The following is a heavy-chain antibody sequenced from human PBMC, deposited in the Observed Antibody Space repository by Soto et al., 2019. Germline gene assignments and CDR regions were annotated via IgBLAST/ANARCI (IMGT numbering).Heavy chain of an antibody. CDR2: ISYSGST. D-gene: IGHD3-16*02. V-gene: IGHV4-30-4*01. J-gene: IGHJ6*01. Sequence: SETRSLTCTVSGGSINSGDYYWSWIRQPPGKGLEWIGYISYSGSTYYNPSLKSRVAISVDTSKKQFSLKLTSVTAADTALYYCARTNYDYVGRRYRYDFCGQRSLDIVSSGM. CDR3: ARTNYDYVGRRYRYDFCGQRSLDIVSSGM. CDR1: GGSINSGDYY.